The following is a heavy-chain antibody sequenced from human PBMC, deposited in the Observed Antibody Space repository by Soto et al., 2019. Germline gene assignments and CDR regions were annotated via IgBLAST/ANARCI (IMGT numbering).Heavy chain of an antibody. D-gene: IGHD1-26*01. Sequence: GGSLRLSCTASGFTFSNYVIHWVRQAPGKGLEWVAVIWPDGNNKYYPDSVKGRFTISRDNSKNTLYLQMNSLRAEDTAVYYFARAGILAATAFSWFDTRSLGTVVTVSS. CDR3: ARAGILAATAFSWFDT. J-gene: IGHJ5*02. CDR1: GFTFSNYV. V-gene: IGHV3-33*01. CDR2: IWPDGNNK.